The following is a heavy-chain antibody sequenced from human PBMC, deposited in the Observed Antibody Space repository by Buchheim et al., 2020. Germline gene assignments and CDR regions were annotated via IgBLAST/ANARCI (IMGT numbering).Heavy chain of an antibody. CDR2: INHSGST. CDR1: GGSSSGYY. Sequence: QVQLQQWGAGLLKPSETLSLTCAVYGGSSSGYYWSWIRQPPGKGLEWIGEINHSGSTNYNPSLKSRVTISVDTSKNQFSLKLSSVTAADTAVYYCARNARPAVAGKNWFDPWGQGTL. CDR3: ARNARPAVAGKNWFDP. V-gene: IGHV4-34*01. D-gene: IGHD6-19*01. J-gene: IGHJ5*02.